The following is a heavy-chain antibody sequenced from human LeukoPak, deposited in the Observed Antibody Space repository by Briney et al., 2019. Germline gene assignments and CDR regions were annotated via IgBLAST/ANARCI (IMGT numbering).Heavy chain of an antibody. J-gene: IGHJ3*02. Sequence: GGSLRLSCAVSGFTVSSNYMSWVRQAPGKGLEWVSVIYSGGTTYYADSVKGRFTISRGNSKSTLYLQMNSLGAEDTAVYYCARDPKGYSDTFDIWGQGTMVTVSS. D-gene: IGHD6-13*01. V-gene: IGHV3-66*01. CDR2: IYSGGTT. CDR3: ARDPKGYSDTFDI. CDR1: GFTVSSNY.